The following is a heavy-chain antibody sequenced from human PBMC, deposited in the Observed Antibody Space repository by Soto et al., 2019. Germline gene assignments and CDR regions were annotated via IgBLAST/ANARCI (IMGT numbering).Heavy chain of an antibody. CDR1: GGSFNNYY. J-gene: IGHJ5*02. CDR2: INHSGST. D-gene: IGHD3-3*01. CDR3: ARGRYYDFLSGLRGPPGSNWFGP. V-gene: IGHV4-34*01. Sequence: QVQLQQWGAGLLKSSETLSLTCAVYGGSFNNYYWSWIRQPPGKGLEWIGEINHSGSTKYNPSLESRVTISVDTSKNQFSLKLRSVTAVDTAVYYCARGRYYDFLSGLRGPPGSNWFGPWGQGTMVIVSS.